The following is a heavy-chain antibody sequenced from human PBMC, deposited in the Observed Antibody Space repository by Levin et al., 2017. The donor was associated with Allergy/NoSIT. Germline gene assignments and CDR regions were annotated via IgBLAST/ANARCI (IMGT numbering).Heavy chain of an antibody. D-gene: IGHD3-16*01. V-gene: IGHV4-34*01. CDR3: ARGQVGSYVYYYDYGMDV. CDR1: GGSFSGYY. J-gene: IGHJ6*02. Sequence: KASETLSLTCAVYGGSFSGYYWSWIRQPPGKGLEWIGEINHSGSTNYNPSLKSRVTISVDRSKNQFSLKLRSVTAADTAVYYCARGQVGSYVYYYDYGMDVWGQGTTVTVSS. CDR2: INHSGST.